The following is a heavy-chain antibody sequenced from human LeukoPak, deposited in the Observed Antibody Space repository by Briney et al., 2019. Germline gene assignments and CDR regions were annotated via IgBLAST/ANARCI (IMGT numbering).Heavy chain of an antibody. J-gene: IGHJ4*02. CDR2: ISYDGSNK. CDR3: ARFDSGSYEGVDY. Sequence: GGSLRLSCAASGFTFSSYGMHWVRQAPGKGLEWVAVISYDGSNKYYADSVKGRFTISRDNSKNTLYLQMNSLRAEDTAVYYCARFDSGSYEGVDYWGQGTLVTVSS. D-gene: IGHD3-10*01. CDR1: GFTFSSYG. V-gene: IGHV3-30*03.